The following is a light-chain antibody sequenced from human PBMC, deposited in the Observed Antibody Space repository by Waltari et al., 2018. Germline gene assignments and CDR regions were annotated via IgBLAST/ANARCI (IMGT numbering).Light chain of an antibody. CDR2: DVN. CDR3: SSYAASTTF. J-gene: IGLJ2*01. CDR1: SSDIGSSIL. Sequence: QSALTQPASVSGSPGQSITLSCTGTSSDIGSSILVSWYQQHPGKAPRLMIYDVNRRPSGVSDRFSCSKSGNTASLTISGLQAEDEADYYCSSYAASTTFFGGGTKVTVL. V-gene: IGLV2-23*02.